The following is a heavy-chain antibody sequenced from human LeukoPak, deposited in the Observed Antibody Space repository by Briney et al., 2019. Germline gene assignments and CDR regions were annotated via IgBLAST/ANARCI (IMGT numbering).Heavy chain of an antibody. D-gene: IGHD5-12*01. Sequence: SETLSLICAVYGGSFSGYYYSWIRQSPGKGLEWIGEISHSGSTNYNPPLKSRVTISIDTSRNQFSLKLSPVTAADTAVYYCARSTWLLDKWGQGTLVTVSS. V-gene: IGHV4-34*01. J-gene: IGHJ4*02. CDR3: ARSTWLLDK. CDR2: ISHSGST. CDR1: GGSFSGYY.